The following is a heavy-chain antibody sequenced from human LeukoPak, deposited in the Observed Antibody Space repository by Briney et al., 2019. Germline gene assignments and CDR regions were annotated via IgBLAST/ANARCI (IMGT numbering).Heavy chain of an antibody. Sequence: GRSLRLSCAASGFTFSRYGMHWVRQAPGKGLEWVAVISYDGSNKYYADSVKGRFTISRDNSKNTLYLEMSSPRAEDTAVYYCVKVPPHYYDSSGYYYDYWGQGTLVTVSS. D-gene: IGHD3-22*01. CDR2: ISYDGSNK. V-gene: IGHV3-30*18. J-gene: IGHJ4*02. CDR1: GFTFSRYG. CDR3: VKVPPHYYDSSGYYYDY.